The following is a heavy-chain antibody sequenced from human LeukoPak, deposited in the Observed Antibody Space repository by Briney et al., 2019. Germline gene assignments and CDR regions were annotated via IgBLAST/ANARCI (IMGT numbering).Heavy chain of an antibody. Sequence: PSETLSLTCTVSGGSISSYYWSWIRQPPGKGLEWIGYIYYVGSTNYNPSLKSRVTISGDASKNQFSLKLSSVTAADTAVYYCASATMVKYYFDYWGQGILVTVSS. CDR1: GGSISSYY. CDR2: IYYVGST. J-gene: IGHJ4*02. V-gene: IGHV4-59*01. CDR3: ASATMVKYYFDY. D-gene: IGHD3-10*01.